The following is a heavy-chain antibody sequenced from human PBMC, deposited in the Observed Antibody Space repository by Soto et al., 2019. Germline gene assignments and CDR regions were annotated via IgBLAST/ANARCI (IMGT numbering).Heavy chain of an antibody. Sequence: GASVKVSCKASGYTFTSYYMHWVRQAPGQGLELMGIINPSGGSTSYAQKLQGRVTMTRXXXXXXIXIXLSXXXSEDTAVYYCARGYSSTIFDYWGQGTLVTVSS. CDR3: ARGYSSTIFDY. CDR2: INPSGGST. V-gene: IGHV1-46*01. CDR1: GYTFTSYY. D-gene: IGHD6-13*01. J-gene: IGHJ4*02.